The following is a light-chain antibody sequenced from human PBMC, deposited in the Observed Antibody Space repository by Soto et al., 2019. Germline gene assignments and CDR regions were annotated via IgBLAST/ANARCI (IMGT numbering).Light chain of an antibody. CDR3: CSYAGSYTWV. J-gene: IGLJ1*01. Sequence: QSALTQPASVSGSPGQSITISCTGTSSDVGSYSLVSWYQQHPGKAPKLMIYEDTKRPSGVSNRFSGSKSGNTASLTISGLQAEDEADYYCCSYAGSYTWVFGTGTKLTVL. V-gene: IGLV2-23*01. CDR2: EDT. CDR1: SSDVGSYSL.